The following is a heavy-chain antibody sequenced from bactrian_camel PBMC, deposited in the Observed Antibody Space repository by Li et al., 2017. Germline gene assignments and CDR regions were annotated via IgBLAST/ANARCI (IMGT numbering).Heavy chain of an antibody. V-gene: IGHV3S40*01. J-gene: IGHJ4*01. CDR1: AATFRRDA. CDR2: INSFGDTT. D-gene: IGHD8*01. Sequence: VQLVESGGGLVQPGESLRLSCVVSAATFRRDAMMWVRQAQGKGLEWVAGINSFGDTTNYKESIKGRFAISRDNAKNRVYLELNSLKTDDTAIYYCAAGAPHVGGWSFGGQGTQVTVS. CDR3: AAGAPHVGGWSF.